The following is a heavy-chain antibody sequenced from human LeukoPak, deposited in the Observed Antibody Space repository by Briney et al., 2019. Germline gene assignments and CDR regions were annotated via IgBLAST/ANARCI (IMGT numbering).Heavy chain of an antibody. Sequence: GGSLRLSCTASGFTFSSYAMTWVRQAPREGLEWVSSISGSGAKTYYADSVKDRITISRDNSKNTLYLQMDSLRAGDTALYYCAKDRQDVVVTAIRFDSWGQGTLVTVSS. CDR3: AKDRQDVVVTAIRFDS. CDR1: GFTFSSYA. D-gene: IGHD2-21*02. CDR2: ISGSGAKT. J-gene: IGHJ4*02. V-gene: IGHV3-23*01.